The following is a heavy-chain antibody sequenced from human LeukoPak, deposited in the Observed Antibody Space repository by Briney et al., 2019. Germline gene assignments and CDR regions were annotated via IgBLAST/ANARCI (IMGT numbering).Heavy chain of an antibody. D-gene: IGHD6-6*01. CDR3: ARGPSYPL. CDR2: VSGSGSTV. V-gene: IGHV3-48*01. Sequence: GGSLRLSCAASGFTFGDHIMNWVRQLPGKRLEWVAYVSGSGSTVYYADSVKGRFTVSRDNGKSSLYLQMNSLRAEDTAVYYCARGPSYPLWGQGTLVTVSS. CDR1: GFTFGDHI. J-gene: IGHJ4*02.